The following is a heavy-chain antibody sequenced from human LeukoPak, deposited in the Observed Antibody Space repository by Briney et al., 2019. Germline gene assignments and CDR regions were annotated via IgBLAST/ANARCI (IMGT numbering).Heavy chain of an antibody. CDR2: IYYSERT. CDR1: GGSINSNY. D-gene: IGHD6-19*01. CDR3: VRRDNTGWNYFDH. J-gene: IGHJ4*02. V-gene: IGHV4-59*08. Sequence: PSETLSLTCTVSGGSINSNYWSWIRQPPGKGLQWIGDIYYSERTNYNPSLRSRVTISVDTSKNQLSLKLTSVLAADTAMYYCVRRDNTGWNYFDHWGQGILVTVSS.